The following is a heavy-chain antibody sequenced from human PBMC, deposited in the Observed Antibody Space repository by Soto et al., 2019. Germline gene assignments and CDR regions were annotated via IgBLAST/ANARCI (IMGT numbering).Heavy chain of an antibody. Sequence: SETLSLTCNVFAGSINDYYWSWIRQPPGMRLEWIGFVYSGGSSNYNPSFKSRVTISLETSKNQFSLRLTSLTAADSAVYYCAITSRASPGTRLACCGKGTLVTVS. CDR1: AGSINDYY. CDR3: AITSRASPGTRLAC. D-gene: IGHD3-10*01. J-gene: IGHJ4*02. V-gene: IGHV4-59*01. CDR2: VYSGGSS.